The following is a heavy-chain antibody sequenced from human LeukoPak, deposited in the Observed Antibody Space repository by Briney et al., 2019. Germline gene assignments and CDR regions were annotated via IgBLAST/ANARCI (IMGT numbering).Heavy chain of an antibody. CDR3: AKDLPRPQWLGYLDY. J-gene: IGHJ4*02. D-gene: IGHD6-19*01. Sequence: GGSLRLSCAASGFTFSSHAMSWVRQAPAKGLEWVSAISGSCGRTYYADSVKGRFTISRDNSKNTLYMQMNRLRAEDTAVYYCAKDLPRPQWLGYLDYWGQGTLVTVSS. V-gene: IGHV3-23*01. CDR2: ISGSCGRT. CDR1: GFTFSSHA.